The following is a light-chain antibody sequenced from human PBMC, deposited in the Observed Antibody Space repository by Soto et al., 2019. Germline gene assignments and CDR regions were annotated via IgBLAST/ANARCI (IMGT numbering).Light chain of an antibody. CDR3: SSYTSTSTLV. V-gene: IGLV2-14*01. J-gene: IGLJ3*02. CDR1: GGAVGGFNI. CDR2: GVS. Sequence: QSALTQPASVSGSPGRPITFPCPGTGGAVGGFNIVSCNQQYPGKAPKLLIYGVSNRPPGVSNRFSGSKSGNTASLTISGLQAEDEADYYCSSYTSTSTLVFGGGTKLTVL.